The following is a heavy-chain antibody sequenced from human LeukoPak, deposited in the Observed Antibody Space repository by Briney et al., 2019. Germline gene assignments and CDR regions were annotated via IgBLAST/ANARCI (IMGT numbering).Heavy chain of an antibody. CDR3: ASDSGGYSYGLDY. Sequence: GRSLRLSCAASGIIFSNYGMHRVRQAPGKGLEWVAVISYDGSNKYYAGSVKGRFTISRDNSKNTLYLQMNSLRTEDTAFYYCASDSGGYSYGLDYWGQGTLVTVSS. D-gene: IGHD5-18*01. CDR2: ISYDGSNK. V-gene: IGHV3-30*03. CDR1: GIIFSNYG. J-gene: IGHJ4*02.